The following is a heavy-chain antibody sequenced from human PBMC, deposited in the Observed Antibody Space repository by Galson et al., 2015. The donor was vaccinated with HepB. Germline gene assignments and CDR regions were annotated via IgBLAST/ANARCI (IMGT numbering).Heavy chain of an antibody. V-gene: IGHV4-34*01. D-gene: IGHD5-24*01. CDR2: LHPSGSV. J-gene: IGHJ4*02. Sequence: LTCDVYGGSFSAYYWSWIRQPPGKGLEWIGELHPSGSVYYNPSLAGRVTISGDTSKRQFSLNLISVTAPDTALYYCARGGDAYKVGNYWGQGTLVTVSS. CDR1: GGSFSAYY. CDR3: ARGGDAYKVGNY.